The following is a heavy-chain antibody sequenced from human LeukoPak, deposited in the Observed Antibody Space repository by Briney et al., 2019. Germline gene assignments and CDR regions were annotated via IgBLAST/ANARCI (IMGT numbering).Heavy chain of an antibody. J-gene: IGHJ6*03. V-gene: IGHV4-38-2*02. CDR3: ARGSWDVVLKNYYYYMDV. Sequence: NSSETLSLTCTVSGYSISSGYYWGWIRQPPGKGLEWIGSIYHSGSTNYNPSLKSRVTISVDKSKNQFSLKLSSVTAADTAVYYCARGSWDVVLKNYYYYMDVWGKGTTVTISS. CDR1: GYSISSGYY. CDR2: IYHSGST. D-gene: IGHD3-22*01.